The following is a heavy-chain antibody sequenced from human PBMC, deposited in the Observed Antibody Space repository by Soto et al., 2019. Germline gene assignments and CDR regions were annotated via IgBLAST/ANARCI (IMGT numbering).Heavy chain of an antibody. V-gene: IGHV4-31*03. Sequence: PSETLSLTCTVSGGSISSGGYYWSWFRQHPGKGLEWIRYIYYSGSTYYNPSLKGRVTISVDTYKNQFSLKLSSLTAADTAVYYCARVGRLGGVGTTIHNCFDPWGQGTLVTGSS. CDR1: GGSISSGGYY. CDR2: IYYSGST. D-gene: IGHD3-16*01. J-gene: IGHJ5*02. CDR3: ARVGRLGGVGTTIHNCFDP.